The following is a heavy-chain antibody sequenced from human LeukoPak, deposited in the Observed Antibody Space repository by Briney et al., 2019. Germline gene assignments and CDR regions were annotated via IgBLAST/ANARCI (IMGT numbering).Heavy chain of an antibody. CDR1: GFTFSSYD. Sequence: GGSLRLSCAASGFTFSSYDIHWVRQAPGKGLEWVAFIRYDGSNKYYADSVRGRFTISRDNSKNTLYVQMNSLRAEDTAVYYCAKEGYSRGYYSYYYMDVWGKGTTVTVSS. V-gene: IGHV3-30*02. D-gene: IGHD6-13*01. CDR3: AKEGYSRGYYSYYYMDV. CDR2: IRYDGSNK. J-gene: IGHJ6*03.